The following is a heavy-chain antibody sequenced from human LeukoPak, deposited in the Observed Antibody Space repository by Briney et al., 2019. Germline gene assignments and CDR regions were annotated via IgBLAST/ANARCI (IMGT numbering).Heavy chain of an antibody. CDR1: GFRFSGYW. D-gene: IGHD4-17*01. Sequence: GGSLRLSCAASGFRFSGYWMSWVRQAPGKGLEWVANIKEDGSEKYYVDSVRGRFTISRDNAKNSLYLQVNSLRAEDTAVYYCTRPYRYGDYASFDNWGQGTLVTVTS. CDR3: TRPYRYGDYASFDN. CDR2: IKEDGSEK. J-gene: IGHJ4*02. V-gene: IGHV3-7*05.